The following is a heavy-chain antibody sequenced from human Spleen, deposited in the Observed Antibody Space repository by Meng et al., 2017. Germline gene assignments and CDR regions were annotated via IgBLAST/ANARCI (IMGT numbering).Heavy chain of an antibody. CDR2: IKSNTDGGTA. J-gene: IGHJ4*02. D-gene: IGHD3-9*01. CDR3: TWDDKAVSDY. Sequence: QLVESGGGLGKPGGSPRLSSAALGIIFSDDYMTQIRQGPGKGLEWVGRIKSNTDGGTAEYAAPVTGRFTISRDDSKSTLYLQMSGLRIDDTGVYYCTWDDKAVSDYWGQGTLVTVSS. CDR1: GIIFSDDY. V-gene: IGHV3-15*01.